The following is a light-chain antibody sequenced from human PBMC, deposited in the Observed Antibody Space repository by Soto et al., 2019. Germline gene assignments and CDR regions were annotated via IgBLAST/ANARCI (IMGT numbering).Light chain of an antibody. CDR1: QSVSRY. V-gene: IGKV3-11*01. CDR3: QQRSNWPIT. J-gene: IGKJ5*01. CDR2: DAS. Sequence: EIVLTQSPATLSLSPGERATLSCMASQSVSRYLAWYQQKPGQAPRLLIYDASNRATGIPARFSGSGSGTDFTLTISRLEPEDFAVYYCQQRSNWPITFGQGTRLE.